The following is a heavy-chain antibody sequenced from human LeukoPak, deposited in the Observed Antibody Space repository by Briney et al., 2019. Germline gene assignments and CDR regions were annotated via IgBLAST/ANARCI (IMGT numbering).Heavy chain of an antibody. J-gene: IGHJ6*03. V-gene: IGHV4-4*07. CDR3: ASGAVAGRYYYYYYYMDV. Sequence: PSETLSLTCTVSGGSISSYYWSWIRQPAGKGLEWIGRIYTSGSTNYNPSLKSRVTMSVDTSKNQFSLKLSSVTAADTAVYHCASGAVAGRYYYYYYYMDVWGKGTTVTVPS. D-gene: IGHD6-19*01. CDR2: IYTSGST. CDR1: GGSISSYY.